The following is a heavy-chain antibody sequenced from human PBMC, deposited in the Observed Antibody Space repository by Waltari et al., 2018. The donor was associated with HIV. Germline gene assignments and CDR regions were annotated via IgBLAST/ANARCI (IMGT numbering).Heavy chain of an antibody. CDR3: ARSILVRGYYYYYGMDV. J-gene: IGHJ6*02. V-gene: IGHV4-34*01. D-gene: IGHD3-10*01. CDR2: INHRRST. CDR1: GGSFSGYY. Sequence: QVQLQQWGAGLLKPSETLSLTCAVYGGSFSGYYWSWIRQPPGKGLEWIGEINHRRSTNYNPSLKSRFTMSVDTSKNQFSLKLSSVPAADTAVYYCARSILVRGYYYYYGMDVWGQGTTVTVSS.